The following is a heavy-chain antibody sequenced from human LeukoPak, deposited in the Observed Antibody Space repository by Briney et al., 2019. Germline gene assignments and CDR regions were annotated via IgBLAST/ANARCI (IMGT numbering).Heavy chain of an antibody. CDR1: GGSFSGYY. V-gene: IGHV4-34*01. CDR2: INHSGST. J-gene: IGHJ6*03. CDR3: ASRGPVRYYYYMDV. D-gene: IGHD3-10*01. Sequence: PSETLSLTSAVYGGSFSGYYWSWIRQPPGKGLEWIGEINHSGSTNYNPSLKSRVTISVDTSKNQFSLKLSSVTAADTAVYYYASRGPVRYYYYMDVWGKGTTVTVSS.